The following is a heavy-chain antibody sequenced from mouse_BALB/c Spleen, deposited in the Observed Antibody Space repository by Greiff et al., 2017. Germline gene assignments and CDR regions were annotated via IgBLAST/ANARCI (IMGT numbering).Heavy chain of an antibody. CDR1: GFTFSSFG. CDR3: ARGGGDWYFDV. V-gene: IGHV5-17*02. J-gene: IGHJ1*01. CDR2: ISSVSSTI. Sequence: EVQVVESGGGLVQPGGSRKLSCAASGFTFSSFGMHWVRQAPEKGLEWVAYISSVSSTIYYADTVKGRFTISRDNPKNTLFLQMTSLRSEDTAMYYCARGGGDWYFDVWGAGTTVTVSS.